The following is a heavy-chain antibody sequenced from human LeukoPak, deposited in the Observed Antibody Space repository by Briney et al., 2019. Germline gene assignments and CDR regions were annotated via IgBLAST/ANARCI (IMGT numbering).Heavy chain of an antibody. CDR2: IYHSGST. D-gene: IGHD3-22*01. J-gene: IGHJ4*02. CDR1: GYSISSGYY. V-gene: IGHV4-38-2*01. Sequence: SETLSLTCAVSGYSISSGYYWGWIRQPPGKGREWIGSIYHSGSTYYNPSLKSRVTISVDTSKNQFSLKLSSVTAADTAVYYSARGYYYDSLPYFDNWGQGTLVTVSS. CDR3: ARGYYYDSLPYFDN.